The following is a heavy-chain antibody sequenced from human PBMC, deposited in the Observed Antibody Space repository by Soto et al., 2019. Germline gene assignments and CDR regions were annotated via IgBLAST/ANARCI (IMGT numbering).Heavy chain of an antibody. CDR1: GYTFGNND. J-gene: IGHJ5*02. CDR3: ARMATSGTLNWFDP. CDR2: MNPNSGNT. V-gene: IGHV1-8*01. Sequence: ASVEVSCKASGYTFGNNDMSWVRQATGQGLEWMGWMNPNSGNTGYAQKFQGRVSMTRNTSITTAYLELSSLRSDDTAIYYCARMATSGTLNWFDPWGQGTLVTVSS.